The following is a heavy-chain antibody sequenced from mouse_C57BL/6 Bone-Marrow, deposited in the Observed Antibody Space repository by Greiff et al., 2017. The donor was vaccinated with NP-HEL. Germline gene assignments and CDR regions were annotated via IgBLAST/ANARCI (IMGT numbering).Heavy chain of an antibody. CDR2: IHPNSGST. D-gene: IGHD2-3*01. CDR3: ARPDGYYGGYWYYFDY. CDR1: GYTFTSYW. V-gene: IGHV1-64*01. J-gene: IGHJ2*01. Sequence: QVQLQQPGAELVKPGASVKLSCKASGYTFTSYWMHWVKQRPGQGLEWIGMIHPNSGSTNYNEKFKSKATLTVDKSSSTAYMQLSSLTSEDSAVYYCARPDGYYGGYWYYFDYWGQGTTLTVSS.